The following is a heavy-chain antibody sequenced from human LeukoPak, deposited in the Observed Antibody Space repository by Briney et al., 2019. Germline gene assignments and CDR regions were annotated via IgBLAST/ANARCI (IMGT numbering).Heavy chain of an antibody. CDR2: INPNSGGT. CDR1: GYTFTGYY. V-gene: IGHV1-2*02. D-gene: IGHD2-8*01. CDR3: AREREIGYCTNGVCRYFDY. Sequence: ASVKVSCKASGYTFTGYYMHWVRQAPGQGLEWMGWINPNSGGTNYAQKFQGRVTMTRDTSISTAYMELSRLRSDDTAVYYCAREREIGYCTNGVCRYFDYWGQGTLVTVSS. J-gene: IGHJ4*02.